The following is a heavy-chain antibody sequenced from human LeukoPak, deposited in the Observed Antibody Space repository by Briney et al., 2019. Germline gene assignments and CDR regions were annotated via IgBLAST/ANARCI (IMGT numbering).Heavy chain of an antibody. CDR3: AGLYDSHLLPWFDP. Sequence: SQTLSLTCAISGDTVSSNRAAWNWIRQSPSRGLEWLGRTYYRSRWYYDYAVSVKSRITVNPDTSNNQFSLQLNSVTPEDTAVYYCAGLYDSHLLPWFDPWGQGTLVIVSS. V-gene: IGHV6-1*01. D-gene: IGHD2-2*02. J-gene: IGHJ5*02. CDR1: GDTVSSNRAA. CDR2: TYYRSRWYY.